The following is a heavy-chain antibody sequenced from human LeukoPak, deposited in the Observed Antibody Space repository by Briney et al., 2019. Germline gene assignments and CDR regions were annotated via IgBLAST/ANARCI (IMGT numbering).Heavy chain of an antibody. CDR2: IAYDGSYK. J-gene: IGHJ4*02. CDR3: AVAGTFRSTHHFDY. V-gene: IGHV3-30*03. D-gene: IGHD6-13*01. CDR1: GFTFSSSV. Sequence: GRSLRLSCAASGFTFSSSVIHWVRQAPGKGLEWVAVIAYDGSYKYYADSAKGRFTISRDNSQNTLYLQMNNLRPEDTAVYYCAVAGTFRSTHHFDYWGQGTLVTVSS.